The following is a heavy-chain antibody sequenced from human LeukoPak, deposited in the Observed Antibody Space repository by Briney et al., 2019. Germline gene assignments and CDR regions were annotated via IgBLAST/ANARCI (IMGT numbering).Heavy chain of an antibody. CDR1: GFTFSIYR. V-gene: IGHV3-7*04. CDR2: IKEDGSEK. CDR3: ARGGNYHVY. Sequence: RGSLRLSCAASGFTFSIYRISCVRQAPGKGLEWVANIKEDGSEKYYADSVKGRFTISRDNAKNSLSLQMNSLRAEDTAVYYCARGGNYHVYWGQGTLVTVSS. D-gene: IGHD3-16*02. J-gene: IGHJ4*02.